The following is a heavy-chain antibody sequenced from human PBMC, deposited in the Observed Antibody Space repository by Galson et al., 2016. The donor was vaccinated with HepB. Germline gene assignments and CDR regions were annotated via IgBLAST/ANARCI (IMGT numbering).Heavy chain of an antibody. Sequence: SETLSLTCTVSGEPINRDSYFWGWIRQPPGKGLEWIGSMSYDGSSYLNPSLKNRVTISVDTSKNQFSLKLTSVTAADTAVYYCGRPGSVSGWDYFDSWGQGTLVTVSS. V-gene: IGHV4-39*01. CDR1: GEPINRDSYF. CDR3: GRPGSVSGWDYFDS. J-gene: IGHJ4*02. CDR2: MSYDGSS. D-gene: IGHD6-19*01.